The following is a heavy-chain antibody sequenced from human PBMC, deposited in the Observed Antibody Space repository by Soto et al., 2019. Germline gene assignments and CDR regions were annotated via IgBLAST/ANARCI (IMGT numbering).Heavy chain of an antibody. CDR2: ISAYNGNT. D-gene: IGHD3-3*01. Sequence: GASVKVSCKASGYTFTSYGISWVRQDPGQGFEWMGWISAYNGNTNYAQKLQGRVTMTTDTSTSTAYMELRSLRSDDTAVYYCARGVLRFLEWLLPHFDYWGQGTLVTVSS. J-gene: IGHJ4*02. CDR3: ARGVLRFLEWLLPHFDY. V-gene: IGHV1-18*01. CDR1: GYTFTSYG.